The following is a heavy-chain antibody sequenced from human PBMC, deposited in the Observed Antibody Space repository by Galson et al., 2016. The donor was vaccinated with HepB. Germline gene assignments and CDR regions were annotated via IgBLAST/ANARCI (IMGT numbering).Heavy chain of an antibody. CDR1: GLTFSSYA. Sequence: SLRLSCAASGLTFSSYAMTWVRQAPGKGLEWVSGISSSGDRTYYAESLKGRFTVSRDNPKNTLYLQINSLRADDTAEYYCAKDQIGRLADAFDIWGQGTMVTVSS. D-gene: IGHD2-21*01. V-gene: IGHV3-23*01. J-gene: IGHJ3*02. CDR2: ISSSGDRT. CDR3: AKDQIGRLADAFDI.